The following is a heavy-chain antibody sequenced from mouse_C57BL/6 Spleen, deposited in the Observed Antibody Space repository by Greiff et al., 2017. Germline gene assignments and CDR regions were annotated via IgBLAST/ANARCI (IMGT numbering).Heavy chain of an antibody. Sequence: QVQLQQSGAELVRPGTSVKVSCKASGYAFTNYLIEWVKQRPGQGLEWIGVINPGSGGTNYNEKFKGKATLTADKSSSTAYMQLSSLTSEDSAVYFCARSAQATFDYWGQGTTLTVSS. V-gene: IGHV1-54*01. CDR2: INPGSGGT. J-gene: IGHJ2*01. CDR1: GYAFTNYL. D-gene: IGHD3-2*02. CDR3: ARSAQATFDY.